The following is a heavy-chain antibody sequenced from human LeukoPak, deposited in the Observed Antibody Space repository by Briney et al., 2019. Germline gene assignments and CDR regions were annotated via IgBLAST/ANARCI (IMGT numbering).Heavy chain of an antibody. D-gene: IGHD2-2*01. CDR3: AKDRGSSYCSSSSCYYYYYMDV. Sequence: GGSLRLSCAASGFTFDDYAMHWVRQAAGKGVEWVSLISWDWGSTYYADSVKGRFTISRDNSKKSLYLQMNSLRAEDTALYYCAKDRGSSYCSSSSCYYYYYMDVWGKGTTVTVSS. CDR1: GFTFDDYA. J-gene: IGHJ6*03. V-gene: IGHV3-43D*04. CDR2: ISWDWGST.